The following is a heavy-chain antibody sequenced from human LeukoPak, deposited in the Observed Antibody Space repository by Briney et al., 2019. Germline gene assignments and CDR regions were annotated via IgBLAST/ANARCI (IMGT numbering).Heavy chain of an antibody. CDR1: GFTFSSYW. CDR2: IKQDGSEK. V-gene: IGHV3-7*01. CDR3: ARIYGFWSGYLDY. Sequence: GGSLRLSCAASGFTFSSYWMSWVRQAPGKGLEWVANIKQDGSEKHYVDSVKGRFTISRDNAKNSLYLQMNSLRAEDTAVYYCARIYGFWSGYLDYWGQGTLVTVSS. D-gene: IGHD3-3*01. J-gene: IGHJ4*02.